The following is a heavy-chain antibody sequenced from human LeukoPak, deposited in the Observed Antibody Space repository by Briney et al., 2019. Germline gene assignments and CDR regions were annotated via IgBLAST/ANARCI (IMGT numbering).Heavy chain of an antibody. J-gene: IGHJ6*03. V-gene: IGHV4-34*01. CDR2: INHSGST. CDR1: GGSFSGYY. CDR3: ARVKYYNYYMDV. Sequence: SETLSLTCAVYGGSFSGYYWSWIRQPPGKGLEWIGEINHSGSTNYNPSLKSRVTISVDTSKNQFSLKLSSVTAADTAVYYCARVKYYNYYMDVWGKGTTVTISS.